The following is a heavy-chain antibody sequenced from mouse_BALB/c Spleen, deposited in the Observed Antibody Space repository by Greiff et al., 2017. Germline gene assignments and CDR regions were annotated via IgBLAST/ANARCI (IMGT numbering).Heavy chain of an antibody. CDR1: GYSFTGYY. CDR2: ISCYNGAT. J-gene: IGHJ4*01. D-gene: IGHD2-1*01. CDR3: GRGKIEAMDY. Sequence: LVKTGASVKISCKASGYSFTGYYMHWVKQSHGKSLEWIGYISCYNGATSYNQKFKGKATFTVDTSSSTAYMQLNSLTSEDSAVYYCGRGKIEAMDYWGQGTSVTVSS. V-gene: IGHV1S34*01.